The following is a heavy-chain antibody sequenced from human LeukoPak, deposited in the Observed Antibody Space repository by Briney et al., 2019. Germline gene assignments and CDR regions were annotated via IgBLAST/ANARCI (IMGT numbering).Heavy chain of an antibody. CDR1: GFTFTSFS. V-gene: IGHV3-7*01. Sequence: PGGSLRLSGADPGFTFTSFSMTWVHQPPGRGLEWVANIHQDGSLQFYVDSVKGRFTVSRDNARNLLYLQMNGLRAEDTAVYYCARAGSSYVEAAYWGLGTLVTVSS. D-gene: IGHD3-16*01. CDR2: IHQDGSLQ. CDR3: ARAGSSYVEAAY. J-gene: IGHJ4*02.